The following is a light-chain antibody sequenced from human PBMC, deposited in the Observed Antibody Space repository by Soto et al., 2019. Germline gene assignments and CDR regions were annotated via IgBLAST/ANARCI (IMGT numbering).Light chain of an antibody. Sequence: QSALTQPASVSGSPGQSIAISCTGSSSDIGIYKYVSWYQQHPGKVPKLIIYEVSNRPSGVSNRFSGSKSGNTASLTISGLQAEDEADYYCSSYADSNTYVFGTGTKVTVL. CDR1: SSDIGIYKY. CDR2: EVS. J-gene: IGLJ1*01. V-gene: IGLV2-14*01. CDR3: SSYADSNTYV.